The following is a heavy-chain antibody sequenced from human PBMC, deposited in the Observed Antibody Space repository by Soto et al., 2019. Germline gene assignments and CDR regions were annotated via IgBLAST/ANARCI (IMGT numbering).Heavy chain of an antibody. Sequence: GASLKISCKASGYSFTTYWIAWVRQTPGKGLEWMGIINPGEFDFDTRYSPSFQGQVTISADRSTSTAYLQWSSLKASDSAIYYCARHEQFYYAYYGMDVWGQGTTVTVSS. CDR2: INPGEFDFDT. CDR3: ARHEQFYYAYYGMDV. CDR1: GYSFTTYW. J-gene: IGHJ6*02. V-gene: IGHV5-51*01. D-gene: IGHD6-19*01.